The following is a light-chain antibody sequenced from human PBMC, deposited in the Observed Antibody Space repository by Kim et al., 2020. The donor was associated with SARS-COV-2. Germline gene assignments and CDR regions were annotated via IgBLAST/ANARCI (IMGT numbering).Light chain of an antibody. CDR1: NN. V-gene: IGKV3-15*01. Sequence: NNMGWYQQKPGQAPRLLIYGASTRATGVPARFSASGSGTEFTLTINNLQSEDFAVYYCQQYNNWPPLTFGGGTKVDIK. CDR3: QQYNNWPPLT. CDR2: GAS. J-gene: IGKJ4*01.